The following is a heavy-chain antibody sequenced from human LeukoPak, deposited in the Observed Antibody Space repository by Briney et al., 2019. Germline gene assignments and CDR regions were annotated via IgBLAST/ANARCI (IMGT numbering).Heavy chain of an antibody. CDR3: ARDAGRSYSTFVQ. D-gene: IGHD3-10*01. CDR2: IIPIFGTA. V-gene: IGHV1-69*13. Sequence: PVASVTVSCKASGGTFSSYAISWVRQAPGQGLEWMGGIIPIFGTANYAQKFQGRVTITADESTSTAYMELSSLRSEDTAVYYCARDAGRSYSTFVQWGQGTLVTVSS. J-gene: IGHJ4*02. CDR1: GGTFSSYA.